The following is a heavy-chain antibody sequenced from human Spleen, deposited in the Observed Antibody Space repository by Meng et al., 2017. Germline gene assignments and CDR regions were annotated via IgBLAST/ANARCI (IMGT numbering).Heavy chain of an antibody. V-gene: IGHV4-34*01. CDR1: GGSLSGYY. J-gene: IGHJ4*02. D-gene: IGHD5-24*01. CDR3: ARGGVGWLPRNLYY. Sequence: QVQLQQWGAGLLKSSETLSLTCAVYGGSLSGYYWSWIRQPPGKGLEWIGEINHSGSTNYNPSLKSRVTISVDTSKNQFSLKLSSVTAADTAVYYCARGGVGWLPRNLYYWGQGTLVTVSS. CDR2: INHSGST.